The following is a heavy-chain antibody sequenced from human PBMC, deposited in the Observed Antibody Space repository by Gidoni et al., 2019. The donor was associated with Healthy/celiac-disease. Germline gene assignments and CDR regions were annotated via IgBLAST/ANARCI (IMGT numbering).Heavy chain of an antibody. J-gene: IGHJ5*02. CDR3: ARGTSTRCYFATNWWFDP. V-gene: IGHV1-69*01. CDR2: IIPIFGTA. CDR1: GGTFSSSA. D-gene: IGHD2-2*01. Sequence: VQLVQSGAEVQKPVSSVTLSCKASGGTFSSSAISWVRQAPGQGLEWMGVIIPIFGTANYAEKFQGRVTITADESTSTAYMELSSLRCEDTAVDYWARGTSTRCYFATNWWFDPWGQGTLVTVSS.